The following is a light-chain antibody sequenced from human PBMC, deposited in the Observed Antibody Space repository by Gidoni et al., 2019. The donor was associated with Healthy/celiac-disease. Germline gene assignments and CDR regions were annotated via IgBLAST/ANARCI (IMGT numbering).Light chain of an antibody. J-gene: IGKJ4*01. Sequence: DIQMTQSPSSLSASVGDRVTITCRASQSISSYLNWYQQKPGKAHKLLIYAASSLQSGVPSRFSGSGSGTDFNLTISSLQPEDFATYYGQQSYSTPLTFGGGTKVEIK. CDR3: QQSYSTPLT. CDR1: QSISSY. CDR2: AAS. V-gene: IGKV1-39*01.